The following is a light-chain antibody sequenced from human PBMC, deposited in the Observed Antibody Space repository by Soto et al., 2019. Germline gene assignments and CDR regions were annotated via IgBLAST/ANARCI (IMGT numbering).Light chain of an antibody. J-gene: IGKJ1*01. CDR1: QSLLHSNGYNY. CDR3: LQAQQSPWT. Sequence: DSVMTQSPLSLPVTPGEPASISCRSNQSLLHSNGYNYLDWYLQKPGRSPQLLIYLGSNRATGVPDRFSGSGSDTDFTLKISRVEAEDVGVYYCLQAQQSPWTFGQGTKVEVK. V-gene: IGKV2-28*01. CDR2: LGS.